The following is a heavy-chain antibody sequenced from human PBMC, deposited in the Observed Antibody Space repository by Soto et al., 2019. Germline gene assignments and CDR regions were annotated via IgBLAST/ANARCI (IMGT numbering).Heavy chain of an antibody. Sequence: SETLSLTCSVSGGSITSSLHYWGWIRQPPGKGLEWIGSIYYSGTTYYNPSLKSRVSISVDTSKNQFSLKLNSVTAADTAVYYCARPAVTVTTRYYYYMDVWGKGTTVTVSS. D-gene: IGHD4-17*01. V-gene: IGHV4-39*01. CDR1: GGSITSSLHY. J-gene: IGHJ6*03. CDR3: ARPAVTVTTRYYYYMDV. CDR2: IYYSGTT.